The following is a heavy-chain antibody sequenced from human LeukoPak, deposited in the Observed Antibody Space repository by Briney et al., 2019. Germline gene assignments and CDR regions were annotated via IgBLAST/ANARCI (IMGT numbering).Heavy chain of an antibody. CDR3: ARARGDGYQWYFDL. J-gene: IGHJ2*01. CDR1: GLTFSSYW. V-gene: IGHV3-7*01. CDR2: IKQDGSEK. D-gene: IGHD5-24*01. Sequence: PGGSLRLSCAASGLTFSSYWMNWVRQAPGKGLEWVANIKQDGSEKNYVDFVKGRFTISRDNAKNSLDLQMNSLRAEDTAMYYCARARGDGYQWYFDLWGCGTLVTVSS.